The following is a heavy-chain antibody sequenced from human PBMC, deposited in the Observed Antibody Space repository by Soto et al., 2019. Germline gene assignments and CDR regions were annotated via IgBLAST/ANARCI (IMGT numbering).Heavy chain of an antibody. CDR1: GYTFTSYG. CDR2: ISAYNGNT. V-gene: IGHV1-18*01. Sequence: GASVKVSCKASGYTFTSYGISWVRQAPGQGLEWMGWISAYNGNTNYAQKLQGRVTMTTDTSTSTSYMELRILRSDDTALFYCARDRQSRYFDWLLFPFAFWGQGTLVTVSS. J-gene: IGHJ4*02. CDR3: ARDRQSRYFDWLLFPFAF. D-gene: IGHD3-9*01.